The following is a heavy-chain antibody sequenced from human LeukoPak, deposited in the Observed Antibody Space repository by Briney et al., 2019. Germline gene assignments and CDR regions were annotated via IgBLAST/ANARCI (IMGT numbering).Heavy chain of an antibody. CDR2: ISGSGGST. V-gene: IGHV3-23*01. CDR1: GFTFSSYA. D-gene: IGHD3-22*01. Sequence: GGSLRLSCAASGFTFSSYAMSWVRQAPGKGLEWVSAISGSGGSTYYADSVKGRFTISRDNSKNTLYLQMNSLRAEDTAVYYCATSRYYYDSSGYYYVDYFDYWGQGTLVTVFS. CDR3: ATSRYYYDSSGYYYVDYFDY. J-gene: IGHJ4*02.